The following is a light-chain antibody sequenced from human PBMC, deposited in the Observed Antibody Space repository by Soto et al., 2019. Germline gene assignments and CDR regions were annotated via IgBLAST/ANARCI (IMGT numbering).Light chain of an antibody. V-gene: IGLV2-11*01. J-gene: IGLJ1*01. CDR3: CSHAGMYDV. CDR2: DVS. Sequence: QSALTQPRSVSGSPGQSVTMSCTGTSSDVGSSNYVSWYQQHPGKVHKVMIYDVSNRPSGVPDRFSGSKSGNTASLTISVLQAEDEADYNCCSHAGMYDVFGTGTKLTVL. CDR1: SSDVGSSNY.